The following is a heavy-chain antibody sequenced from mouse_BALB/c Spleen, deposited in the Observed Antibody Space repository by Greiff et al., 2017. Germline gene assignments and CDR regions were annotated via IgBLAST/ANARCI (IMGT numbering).Heavy chain of an antibody. CDR2: ISYDGSN. CDR1: GYSITSGYY. CDR3: ARDYSYAMDD. V-gene: IGHV3-6*02. Sequence: EVKLQESGPGLVKPSQSLSLTCSVTGYSITSGYYWNWIRQFPGNKLEWMGYISYDGSNNYNPSLKNRISITRDTSKNQFFLKLNSVTTEDTATYYCARDYSYAMDDWGQGTSVTVSS. J-gene: IGHJ4*01. D-gene: IGHD1-1*01.